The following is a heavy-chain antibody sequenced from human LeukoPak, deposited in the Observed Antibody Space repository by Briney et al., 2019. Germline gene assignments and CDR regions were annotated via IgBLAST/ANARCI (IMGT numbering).Heavy chain of an antibody. V-gene: IGHV3-23*01. CDR3: ARDTRGESDY. CDR2: ISGSGGST. Sequence: PGGSLRLSCAASRFTFSSYGMNWVRQAPGKGLEWVSAISGSGGSTYYADSVKGRFTISRDNSKNTLYLQMNSLRAEDTAVYYCARDTRGESDYWGQGTLVTVSS. CDR1: RFTFSSYG. J-gene: IGHJ4*02. D-gene: IGHD2-2*01.